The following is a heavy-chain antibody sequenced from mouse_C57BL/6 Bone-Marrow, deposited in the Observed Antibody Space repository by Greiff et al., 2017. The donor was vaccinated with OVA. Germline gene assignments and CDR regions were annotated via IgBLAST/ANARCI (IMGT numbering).Heavy chain of an antibody. V-gene: IGHV5-12*01. Sequence: EVKLMESGGGLVQPGGSLKLSCAASGFTFSDFYMYWIRQTPEKRLEWVAYISNGGGSTYYPDTVKGRFTISRDNAKNTLYLQMSRLKSEYTAMYYCARLDAMDYWGQGTSVTVSS. J-gene: IGHJ4*01. CDR2: ISNGGGST. CDR3: ARLDAMDY. CDR1: GFTFSDFY.